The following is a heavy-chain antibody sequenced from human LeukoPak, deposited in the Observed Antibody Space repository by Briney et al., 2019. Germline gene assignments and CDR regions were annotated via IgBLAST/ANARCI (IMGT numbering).Heavy chain of an antibody. V-gene: IGHV1-2*02. Sequence: ASVKVSCKASGYTFTGYFMHWVRQAPGQGLEWMGWLNPVSGATSYAQRSQGRVTMTRDTSISTVYMDLSSLRSDDAAGYYCARDWESRDYYSYYYGMDVWGQGTTVTVPS. CDR3: ARDWESRDYYSYYYGMDV. J-gene: IGHJ6*02. CDR2: LNPVSGAT. CDR1: GYTFTGYF. D-gene: IGHD1-26*01.